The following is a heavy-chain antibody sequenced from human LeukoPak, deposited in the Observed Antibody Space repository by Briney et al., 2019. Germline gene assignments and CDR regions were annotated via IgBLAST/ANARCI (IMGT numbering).Heavy chain of an antibody. CDR3: ARVASSVPDY. J-gene: IGHJ4*02. Sequence: PSETLSLTCTVSGASISSFYWSWIRQPPGKGLEWIGCVHYNGDTSYNPSLKSRATISVDTSRNQFSLKLSSVTAADTAVYYCARVASSVPDYWGQGTLVTVSS. CDR1: GASISSFY. D-gene: IGHD6-19*01. V-gene: IGHV4-59*01. CDR2: VHYNGDT.